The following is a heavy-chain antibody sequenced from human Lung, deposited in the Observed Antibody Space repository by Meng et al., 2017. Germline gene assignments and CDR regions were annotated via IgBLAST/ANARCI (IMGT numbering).Heavy chain of an antibody. CDR2: IDPNNDHT. Sequence: QGQRVQSGPEVKKPGAAVNPPCRPSGSPSPACARHWWRQAPGQRREWMGRIDPNNDHTQYAQNFEGRVTMTRDTSISTVYMELNGLRSDDTAVYYCARDEDISAAGTLFGDYWGQGTLVTVSS. V-gene: IGHV1-2*06. CDR1: GSPSPACA. CDR3: ARDEDISAAGTLFGDY. D-gene: IGHD6-13*01. J-gene: IGHJ4*02.